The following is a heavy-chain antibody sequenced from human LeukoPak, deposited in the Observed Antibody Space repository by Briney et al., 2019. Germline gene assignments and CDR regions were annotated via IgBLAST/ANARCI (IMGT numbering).Heavy chain of an antibody. V-gene: IGHV1-8*03. CDR2: MNPNSGNT. CDR3: ARGLGVLRYFGGAFDI. J-gene: IGHJ3*02. Sequence: GASVKVSCKASGYTFTSYDINWVRQATGQGLEWMGWMNPNSGNTGYAQKFQGRVTITGNTSISTAYMELSSLRSEDTAVYYCARGLGVLRYFGGAFDIWGQGTMVTVSS. D-gene: IGHD3-9*01. CDR1: GYTFTSYD.